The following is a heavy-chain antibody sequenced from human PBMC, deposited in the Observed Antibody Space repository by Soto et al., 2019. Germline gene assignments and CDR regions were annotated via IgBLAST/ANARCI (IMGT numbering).Heavy chain of an antibody. CDR1: GGTFNSYA. D-gene: IGHD3-10*01. CDR3: TNGYYGSGTDRHYYYGMDV. J-gene: IGHJ6*02. V-gene: IGHV1-69*01. CDR2: IIPIFGTA. Sequence: QVQLVQSGAEVKKPGSSVKVSCKASGGTFNSYAVSWVRQAPGQGLEWMGGIIPIFGTANYAQKFQDRVTITADESTSTAYMGLSSLRSEDTAVYYCTNGYYGSGTDRHYYYGMDVWGQGTTVTVSS.